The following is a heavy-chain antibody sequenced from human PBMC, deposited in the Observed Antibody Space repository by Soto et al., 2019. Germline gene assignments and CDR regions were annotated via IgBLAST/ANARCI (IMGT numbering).Heavy chain of an antibody. J-gene: IGHJ4*02. D-gene: IGHD6-13*01. V-gene: IGHV1-18*01. CDR2: ISAYNGNT. CDR3: ARDRTYSSSWYILL. Sequence: ASVKVSCKASGYTFTIYCISWVRQAPGQGLEWMGWISAYNGNTNYAQKLQGRVTMTTDTSTSTAYMELRSLRSDDTAVYYCARDRTYSSSWYILLWGQGTLVSVSS. CDR1: GYTFTIYC.